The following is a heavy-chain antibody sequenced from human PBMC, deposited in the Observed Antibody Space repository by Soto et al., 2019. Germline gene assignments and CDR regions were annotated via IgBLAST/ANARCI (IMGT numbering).Heavy chain of an antibody. CDR2: IYYSGST. CDR3: ARRVAARGGRYYYYMDV. J-gene: IGHJ6*03. CDR1: GGSISSYY. D-gene: IGHD3-10*01. Sequence: SETLSLTCTVSGGSISSYYWSWIRQPPGKGLEWIGYIYYSGSTNYNPSLKSRVTISVDTSKNQFSLKLSSVTAADTAVYYCARRVAARGGRYYYYMDVWGKGTTVTVS. V-gene: IGHV4-59*08.